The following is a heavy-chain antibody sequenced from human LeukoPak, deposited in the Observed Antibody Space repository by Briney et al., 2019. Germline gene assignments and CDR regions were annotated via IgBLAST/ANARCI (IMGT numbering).Heavy chain of an antibody. CDR1: GGTFGSYA. CDR3: ARDPGYSGYDPFDY. Sequence: ASVKVSCKASGGTFGSYAISWVRQAPGQGLEWMGGIIPIFGTANYAQKFQGRVTITADKSTSTAYMELSSLRSEDTAVYYCARDPGYSGYDPFDYWGQGTLVTVSS. V-gene: IGHV1-69*06. D-gene: IGHD5-12*01. J-gene: IGHJ4*02. CDR2: IIPIFGTA.